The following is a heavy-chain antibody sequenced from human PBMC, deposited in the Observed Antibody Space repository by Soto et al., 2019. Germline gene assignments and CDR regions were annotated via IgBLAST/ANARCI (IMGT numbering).Heavy chain of an antibody. CDR2: INHSGST. CDR3: ARARPMGYCSSTSCYHDYYYYMDV. CDR1: CGSFSGYY. Sequence: PSETLSLTCAVYCGSFSGYYWSWIRQPPREGLEWIGEINHSGSTNYNPSLKSRVTISVDTSKNQFSLKLSSVTAADTAVYYCARARPMGYCSSTSCYHDYYYYMDVWGKGTTVTVSS. J-gene: IGHJ6*03. V-gene: IGHV4-34*01. D-gene: IGHD2-2*01.